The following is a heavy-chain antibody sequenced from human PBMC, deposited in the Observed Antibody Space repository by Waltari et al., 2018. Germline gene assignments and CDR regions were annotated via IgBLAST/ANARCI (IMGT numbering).Heavy chain of an antibody. CDR3: ARAGHLALDGLDI. CDR2: IYTSGNT. CDR1: GGTISRGNDY. V-gene: IGHV4-61*09. J-gene: IGHJ3*02. Sequence: QLQLQESGPGLVKASQTLSLPCTVSGGTISRGNDYWSWIRQPAGKALEWIGYIYTSGNTKYIPSLKSRVTISLDTSNNQFSLRLSSVTAADTAVYYCARAGHLALDGLDIWGQGTMVTVSS. D-gene: IGHD3-3*02.